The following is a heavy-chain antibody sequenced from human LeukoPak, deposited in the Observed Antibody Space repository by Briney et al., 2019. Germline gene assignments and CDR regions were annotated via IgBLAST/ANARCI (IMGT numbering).Heavy chain of an antibody. V-gene: IGHV5-51*01. CDR3: ARHVGATISFDY. D-gene: IGHD1-26*01. CDR1: GYSFNSYW. J-gene: IGHJ4*02. CDR2: IYPGDSDT. Sequence: GESLKISFKGSGYSFNSYWIGWVRQMPGKGLGWMGIIYPGDSDTRYSPSFQGQVTISADNSISTAYLQWSSLKASDTAMYYCARHVGATISFDYWGQGTLVTVSS.